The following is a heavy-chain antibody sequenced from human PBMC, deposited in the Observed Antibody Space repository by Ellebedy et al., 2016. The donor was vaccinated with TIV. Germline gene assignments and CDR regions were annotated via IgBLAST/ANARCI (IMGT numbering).Heavy chain of an antibody. CDR1: GFTFSSYA. Sequence: PGGSLRLSCAASGFTFSSYAMSWVRQAPGKGLEWVSAISGSGSSTYYADSVKGRFTISRDNSKNTLFLQMNTLRAEDTYVYYCVRFYRTYFDDWGQGTLVTVSS. J-gene: IGHJ4*02. CDR2: ISGSGSST. D-gene: IGHD1-26*01. CDR3: VRFYRTYFDD. V-gene: IGHV3-23*01.